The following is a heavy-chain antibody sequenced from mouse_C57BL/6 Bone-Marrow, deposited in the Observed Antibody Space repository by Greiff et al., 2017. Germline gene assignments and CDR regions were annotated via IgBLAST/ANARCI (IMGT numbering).Heavy chain of an antibody. CDR1: GYTFTDYY. Sequence: EVQLQQSGPELVKPGASVKISCKASGYTFTDYYMNWVKQSHGKSLEWIGDINPNNGGTSYNQKFKGKATLTVDKSSSTAYMELRSLTAEDSAVYYCARDDDYDEGDYWGQGTTLTVSS. J-gene: IGHJ2*01. CDR3: ARDDDYDEGDY. D-gene: IGHD2-4*01. V-gene: IGHV1-26*01. CDR2: INPNNGGT.